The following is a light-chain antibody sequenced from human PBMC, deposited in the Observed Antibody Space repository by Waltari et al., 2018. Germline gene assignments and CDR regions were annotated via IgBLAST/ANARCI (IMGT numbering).Light chain of an antibody. CDR1: QSMSSW. CDR2: KAS. J-gene: IGKJ5*01. V-gene: IGKV1-5*03. Sequence: DTQMTQSPSTLSASVGDRVTITCRASQSMSSWLAWYQQKPGKAPKLRIYKASSLESGVPSRFSGSGSGTEFTLTISSLQPDDFATYYCQQYNSYPITFGQGTRLEIK. CDR3: QQYNSYPIT.